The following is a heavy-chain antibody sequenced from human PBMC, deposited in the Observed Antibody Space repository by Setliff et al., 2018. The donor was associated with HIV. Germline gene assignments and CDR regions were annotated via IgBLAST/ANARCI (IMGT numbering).Heavy chain of an antibody. CDR3: ARVRGRYYYHYAMDV. D-gene: IGHD3-10*01. V-gene: IGHV4-39*07. CDR1: GGSINSGSYY. Sequence: PSETLSLTCTVSGGSINSGSYYWNWIRQPPGKGLEWIGEINDNGSTNYNPSLKSRVTISVDTSKNQFSLKLSSVTAADTAVYYCARVRGRYYYHYAMDVWGQGTTVTVSS. J-gene: IGHJ6*02. CDR2: INDNGST.